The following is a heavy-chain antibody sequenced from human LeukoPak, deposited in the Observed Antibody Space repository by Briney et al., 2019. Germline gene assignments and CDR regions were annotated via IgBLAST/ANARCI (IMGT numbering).Heavy chain of an antibody. CDR1: GFTFSSYG. V-gene: IGHV3-33*01. CDR3: AVRGADFDY. D-gene: IGHD3-10*01. J-gene: IGHJ4*02. CDR2: IWYDGSNK. Sequence: GGSLRLSCAASGFTFSSYGMHWVRQAPGKGLEWVAVIWYDGSNKYYADSVKGRFTTSRDNSKNTLYLQMNSLRAEDTAVYYCAVRGADFDYWGQGTLVTVSS.